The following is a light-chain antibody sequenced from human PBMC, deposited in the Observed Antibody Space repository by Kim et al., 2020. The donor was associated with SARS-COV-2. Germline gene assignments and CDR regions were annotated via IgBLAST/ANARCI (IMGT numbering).Light chain of an antibody. Sequence: SYELTQPPSVSVSPGQTASITCSGDKLGDKYASWYQQKPGQSPVLVVYQDNKRPSGIPERFSGSNSGNTATLTISGTRAMDDADYYCQTWYSSSRHVVFGGGTQLTVL. V-gene: IGLV3-1*01. CDR1: KLGDKY. J-gene: IGLJ2*01. CDR2: QDN. CDR3: QTWYSSSRHVV.